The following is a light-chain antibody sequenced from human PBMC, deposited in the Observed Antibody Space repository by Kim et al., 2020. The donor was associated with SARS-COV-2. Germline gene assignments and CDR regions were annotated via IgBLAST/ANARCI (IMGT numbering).Light chain of an antibody. J-gene: IGKJ5*01. CDR1: QDVSDF. CDR3: QQYHSLPIT. CDR2: AAS. V-gene: IGKV1-33*01. Sequence: ASVGDRVTVTCQASQDVSDFLNWYHQKPGKAPELLIYAASHLQTGVPPRFSGDGSGKDFSLVISGLQPEDVGTYYCQQYHSLPITFGRGTRLEIK.